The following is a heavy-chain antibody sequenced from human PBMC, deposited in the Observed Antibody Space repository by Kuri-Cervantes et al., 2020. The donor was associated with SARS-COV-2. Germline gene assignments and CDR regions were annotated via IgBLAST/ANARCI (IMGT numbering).Heavy chain of an antibody. V-gene: IGHV4-39*01. CDR3: ARHAVIAVVRGAFDI. CDR1: SSYS. D-gene: IGHD6-19*01. Sequence: SSYSMNWVRQPPGKGLEWIGSTYYSGSTYYNPSLKSRVTISVDASKNQFSLKLSSVTAADTAVYYCARHAVIAVVRGAFDIWGQGTMVTVSS. J-gene: IGHJ3*02. CDR2: TYYSGST.